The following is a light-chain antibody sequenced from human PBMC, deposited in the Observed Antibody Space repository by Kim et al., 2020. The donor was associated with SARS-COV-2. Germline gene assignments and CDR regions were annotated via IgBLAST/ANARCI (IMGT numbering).Light chain of an antibody. J-gene: IGLJ3*02. CDR1: SSDIGGYNY. CDR2: DVS. Sequence: GQSITISCTGTSSDIGGYNYVSWYQQHPGEAPKLIIYDVSKRPSGVSNRFSGSKSGNMASLTISGLQAEDEADYYCSSYTATNTWVFGGGTQLTVL. CDR3: SSYTATNTWV. V-gene: IGLV2-14*04.